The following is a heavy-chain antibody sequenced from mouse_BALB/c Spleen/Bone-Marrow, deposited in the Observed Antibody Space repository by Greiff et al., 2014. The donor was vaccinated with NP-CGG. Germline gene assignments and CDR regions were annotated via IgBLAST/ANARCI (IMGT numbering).Heavy chain of an antibody. J-gene: IGHJ2*01. V-gene: IGHV1-4*01. CDR1: GYSFTSYT. CDR3: TREGTYDGCSGHFDY. D-gene: IGHD2-3*01. CDR2: INPRNTYX. Sequence: VQLQQSGAELARPGASVKMSCKASGYSFTSYTVHWVKQRPGQGLEWIAYINPRNTYXXXXXXXXXXXXXXXDXXPSSAYMQLSSLTSEDSAVYYCTREGTYDGCSGHFDYWGQGTTLTVSS.